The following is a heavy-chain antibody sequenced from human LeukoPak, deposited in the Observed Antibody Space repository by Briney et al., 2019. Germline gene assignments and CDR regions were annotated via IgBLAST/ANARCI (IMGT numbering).Heavy chain of an antibody. CDR3: AKQGIAAAGARFYYYGMDV. V-gene: IGHV1-69*04. CDR1: GGTFSSYA. CDR2: IIPILGLT. Sequence: SVKVSCKASGGTFSSYALSWVRQAPGQGLGWMGRIIPILGLTDYAQRFQGRVTITADKSTSTAYMELSSLRSEDTAVYYCAKQGIAAAGARFYYYGMDVWGQGTTVTVSS. D-gene: IGHD6-13*01. J-gene: IGHJ6*02.